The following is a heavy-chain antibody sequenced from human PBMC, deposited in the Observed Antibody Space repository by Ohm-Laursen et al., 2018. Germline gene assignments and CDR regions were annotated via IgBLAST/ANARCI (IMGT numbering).Heavy chain of an antibody. CDR2: IWYDGGNK. Sequence: SLRLSCAASGFTFSSYGMHWVRQAPGKGLEWVAVIWYDGGNKYYADSVKGRFTISRDNSKNTLYLQMNSLRAEDTAVYYCAKGGLLGYYYYGMDVWGQGTTVTVSS. CDR3: AKGGLLGYYYYGMDV. CDR1: GFTFSSYG. V-gene: IGHV3-33*06. D-gene: IGHD7-27*01. J-gene: IGHJ6*02.